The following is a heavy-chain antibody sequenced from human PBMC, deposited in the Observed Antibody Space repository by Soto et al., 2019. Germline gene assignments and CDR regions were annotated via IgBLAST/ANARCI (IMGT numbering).Heavy chain of an antibody. CDR3: ARGLRIWPSFHI. V-gene: IGHV1-69*01. D-gene: IGHD3-16*01. Sequence: QVQLIQSGAELKSPGSSVKVSCKASGDTFSSYSITWLRQAPGQRLKWMGGIIPIFAKPTYAQKLRGRVAITADESTYTVYMQLTSLRSDDTAVYYCARGLRIWPSFHIWGQGTKLSVSS. J-gene: IGHJ3*02. CDR1: GDTFSSYS. CDR2: IIPIFAKP.